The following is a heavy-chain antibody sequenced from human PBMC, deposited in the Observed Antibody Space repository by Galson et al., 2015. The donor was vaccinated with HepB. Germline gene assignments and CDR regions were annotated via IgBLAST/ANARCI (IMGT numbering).Heavy chain of an antibody. CDR3: ARARNDNVWGRGYFDF. D-gene: IGHD3-16*01. CDR2: IRRDGSQK. J-gene: IGHJ4*02. CDR1: GFTFSSYR. Sequence: SLRLSCAASGFTFSSYRMTWVRQAPGKGLEWVANIRRDGSQKYYADSVKGRLPLSRDNAKNSLDLQMDSLRAEDTAVYYCARARNDNVWGRGYFDFWGQGTLVTVSS. V-gene: IGHV3-7*03.